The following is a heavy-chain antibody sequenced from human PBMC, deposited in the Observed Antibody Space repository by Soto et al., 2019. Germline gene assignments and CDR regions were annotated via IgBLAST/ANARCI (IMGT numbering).Heavy chain of an antibody. J-gene: IGHJ4*02. V-gene: IGHV4-4*07. D-gene: IGHD2-2*01. Sequence: SETLSLTCTVSGGSISSYYWSWTRQPAGKGLEWIGRIYTSGSTNYNPSLKSRVTMSVDTSKNQFTLKLSSVTAADTAVYYCARACSSNSCYDVFDYWGQRTLVTVSS. CDR2: IYTSGST. CDR1: GGSISSYY. CDR3: ARACSSNSCYDVFDY.